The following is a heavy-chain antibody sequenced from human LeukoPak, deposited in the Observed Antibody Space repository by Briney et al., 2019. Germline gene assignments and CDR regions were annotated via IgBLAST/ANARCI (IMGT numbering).Heavy chain of an antibody. J-gene: IGHJ4*02. V-gene: IGHV3-21*01. Sequence: GGSLRLSCAASGFTFNNYIMNWVRQAPGKGLEWVSSISSSSDYIYYADSVKGRFTISRDNAKNSLYLQMNSLRAEDMAVYYCARGRYDSSGYYSIFDYWGQGTLVTVSS. CDR1: GFTFNNYI. CDR3: ARGRYDSSGYYSIFDY. CDR2: ISSSSDYI. D-gene: IGHD3-22*01.